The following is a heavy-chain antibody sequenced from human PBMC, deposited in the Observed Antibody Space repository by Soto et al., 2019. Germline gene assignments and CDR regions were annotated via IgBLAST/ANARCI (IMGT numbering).Heavy chain of an antibody. J-gene: IGHJ4*02. CDR3: TARKSYLGSDY. Sequence: ASVKVSCKASGYTFTSYYMHWLRQAPGQGFEWMGIINPSGGSTTYAQKFQGRVTMTRDMSTSTVYMELSSLRSEDTAVYYCTARKSYLGSDYWGQGTLVTVSS. D-gene: IGHD3-16*01. CDR1: GYTFTSYY. V-gene: IGHV1-46*01. CDR2: INPSGGST.